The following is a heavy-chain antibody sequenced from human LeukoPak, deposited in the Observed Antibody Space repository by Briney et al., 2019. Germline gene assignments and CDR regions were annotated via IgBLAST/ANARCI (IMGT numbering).Heavy chain of an antibody. V-gene: IGHV4-39*01. D-gene: IGHD6-6*01. CDR1: GGSISSSSYY. Sequence: SETLSLTCTVSGGSISSSSYYWGWIRQPPGKGLEWIGSIYYSGSTYYNPSLKSRVTISVDTSKNQFSLKLSSVTAADTAVYYCAGTSRWSSSADYWGQGTLVTVSS. CDR3: AGTSRWSSSADY. J-gene: IGHJ4*02. CDR2: IYYSGST.